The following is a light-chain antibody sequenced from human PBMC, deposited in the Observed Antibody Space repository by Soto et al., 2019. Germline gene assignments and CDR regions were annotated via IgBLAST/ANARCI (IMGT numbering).Light chain of an antibody. Sequence: IVLTQSPGTLSLSPGERATLSCRASQSVSSSYLAWYQKKPGQAPRLLIYGASSRATGIPDRFSGSGSGTDFTLTISRLEPEDFAVYYCHHYDISPWTFGQGTKVEIK. V-gene: IGKV3-20*01. CDR1: QSVSSSY. CDR2: GAS. J-gene: IGKJ1*01. CDR3: HHYDISPWT.